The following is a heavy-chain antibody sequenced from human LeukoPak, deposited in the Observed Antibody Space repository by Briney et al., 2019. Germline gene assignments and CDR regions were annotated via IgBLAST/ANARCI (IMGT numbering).Heavy chain of an antibody. D-gene: IGHD3-10*01. J-gene: IGHJ4*02. V-gene: IGHV3-7*01. CDR2: MKGDGSHI. Sequence: GGSLRLSCAASGFTFGNFWMSWVRQAPGRGLQWVASMKGDGSHIYYVDSVKGRFTISRDNARNSLYLQMNSLRAEDTAVYYCAKQILLWFGELSPDYWGQGTLVTVSS. CDR1: GFTFGNFW. CDR3: AKQILLWFGELSPDY.